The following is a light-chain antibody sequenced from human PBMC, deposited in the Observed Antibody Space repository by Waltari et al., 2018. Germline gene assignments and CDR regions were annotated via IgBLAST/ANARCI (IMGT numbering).Light chain of an antibody. CDR1: ISDVGGYNY. CDR2: DVS. CDR3: SSYAGYSAVV. Sequence: QSALTQPASVSGSPGKSLTISCTGTISDVGGYNYVSWYQHHPGKAPKLIIYDVSRWPSGVSNRFSGSKSGNTASLTISGLQAEDDADYYCSSYAGYSAVVFGGGTKVTVL. J-gene: IGLJ2*01. V-gene: IGLV2-14*03.